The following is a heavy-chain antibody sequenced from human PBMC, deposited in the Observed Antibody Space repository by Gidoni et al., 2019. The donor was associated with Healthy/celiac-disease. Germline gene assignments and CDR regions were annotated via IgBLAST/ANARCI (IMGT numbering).Heavy chain of an antibody. CDR3: AREGGRVGPDY. D-gene: IGHD3-16*01. CDR1: GFTVSSNY. V-gene: IGHV3-53*01. J-gene: IGHJ4*02. Sequence: EVQLVASGGGLIQPGGSLRLSRAAPGFTVSSNYMSVVRQTPGKGMEWVSFIYSGGSTYYAESVKGRFTISRDNSKNTLYLQMNSLGAEDTAVYYCAREGGRVGPDYWGQGTLVTVSS. CDR2: IYSGGST.